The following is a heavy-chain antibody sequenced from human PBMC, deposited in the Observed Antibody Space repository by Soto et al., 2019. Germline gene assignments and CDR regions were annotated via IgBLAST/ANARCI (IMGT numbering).Heavy chain of an antibody. J-gene: IGHJ1*01. V-gene: IGHV3-9*01. D-gene: IGHD6-25*01. Sequence: PGGSLRLSCAASGFTFDDYAMHWVRQAPGKGLEWVSGISWNSGSIGYADSVKGRFTISRDNAKNSLYLQMNSLRAEDTALYYCANDSSMDGYNPHAEYFQHWGQGT. CDR2: ISWNSGSI. CDR1: GFTFDDYA. CDR3: ANDSSMDGYNPHAEYFQH.